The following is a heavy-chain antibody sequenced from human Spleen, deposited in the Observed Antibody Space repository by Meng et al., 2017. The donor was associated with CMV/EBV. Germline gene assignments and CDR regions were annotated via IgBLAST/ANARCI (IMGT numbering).Heavy chain of an antibody. V-gene: IGHV3-21*04. CDR3: ALLAYGDYAA. CDR2: ISSTSTYI. Sequence: LTCAASGFPCSAYALNWVRQAPGKGLEWVSSISSTSTYIHYTDSVKGRFTISRDNAKNSLSLQMNSLRADDSAVYYCALLAYGDYAAWGQGTLVTVSS. D-gene: IGHD4-17*01. CDR1: GFPCSAYA. J-gene: IGHJ5*02.